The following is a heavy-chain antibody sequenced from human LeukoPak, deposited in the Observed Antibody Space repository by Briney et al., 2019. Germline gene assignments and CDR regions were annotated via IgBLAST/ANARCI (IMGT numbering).Heavy chain of an antibody. Sequence: GGSLRLSCAASGFTFSNYGMHWVRQAPGKGLEWVAFIRYDGSNKYYADSVKGRFTISRDNSKNTLYLQMNSLRAEDTAVYYCAKDLPLVVVVPAATDWGQGTLVTVSS. V-gene: IGHV3-30*02. CDR3: AKDLPLVVVVPAATD. J-gene: IGHJ4*02. D-gene: IGHD2-2*01. CDR1: GFTFSNYG. CDR2: IRYDGSNK.